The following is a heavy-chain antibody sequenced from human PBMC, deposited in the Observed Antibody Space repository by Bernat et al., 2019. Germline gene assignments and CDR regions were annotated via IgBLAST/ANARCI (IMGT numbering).Heavy chain of an antibody. V-gene: IGHV3-33*01. Sequence: QVQLVESGGGVVQPGRSLRLSCAASGFTFSSYGMHWVRQAPGKGLEWVAVIWYDGSNKYYADSVKGRFTISRDNSKNTLYLQMNSLRAEDTAVYYCARGVDTAMVYGRGWFDPWGQGTLVTVSS. CDR2: IWYDGSNK. J-gene: IGHJ5*02. CDR1: GFTFSSYG. CDR3: ARGVDTAMVYGRGWFDP. D-gene: IGHD5-18*01.